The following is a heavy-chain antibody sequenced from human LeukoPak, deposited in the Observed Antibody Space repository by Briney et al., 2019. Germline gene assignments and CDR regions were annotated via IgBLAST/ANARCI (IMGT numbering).Heavy chain of an antibody. D-gene: IGHD2-15*01. CDR1: GFVFSSHS. CDR2: ISSTSSYI. V-gene: IGHV3-21*06. J-gene: IGHJ4*02. Sequence: GGSLRLSCTASGFVFSSHSMNWVRQAPGRGLEWVSSISSTSSYIYYAASVKGRFTISRDNAKNSLYLQMNSLRAEDTAMYYCARGASVVVVTSTPHYFDYWGQATLVTVSS. CDR3: ARGASVVVVTSTPHYFDY.